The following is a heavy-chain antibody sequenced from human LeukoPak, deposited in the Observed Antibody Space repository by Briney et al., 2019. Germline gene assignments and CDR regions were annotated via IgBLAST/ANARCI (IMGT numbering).Heavy chain of an antibody. CDR1: GGSFSGYY. V-gene: IGHV4-34*01. CDR3: ARGSVTTGVAGDY. J-gene: IGHJ4*02. Sequence: SETLSLTCAVYGGSFSGYYWSWIRQPPGEGLEWIGEINHSGSTNYNPSLKSRVTISVDTSKNQFSLKLSSVTAADTAVYYCARGSVTTGVAGDYWGQGTLVTVSS. CDR2: INHSGST. D-gene: IGHD4-17*01.